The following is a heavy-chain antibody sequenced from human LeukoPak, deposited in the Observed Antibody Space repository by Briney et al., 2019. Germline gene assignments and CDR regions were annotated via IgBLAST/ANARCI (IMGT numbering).Heavy chain of an antibody. CDR2: IYYSGNT. D-gene: IGHD3-10*01. Sequence: SETLSLTCTVSGGSISSGGYYWSWIRQHPGKGLEWIGYIYYSGNTYYNPSLKSRVTISVDTSKNQFSLELSSVTAADTAVYYCARHYMVPWYFDLWGRGTLVTVSS. CDR1: GGSISSGGYY. CDR3: ARHYMVPWYFDL. J-gene: IGHJ2*01. V-gene: IGHV4-31*03.